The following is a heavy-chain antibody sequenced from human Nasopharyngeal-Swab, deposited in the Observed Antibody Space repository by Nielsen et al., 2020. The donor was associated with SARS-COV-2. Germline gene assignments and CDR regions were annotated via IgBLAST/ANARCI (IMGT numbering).Heavy chain of an antibody. J-gene: IGHJ4*02. D-gene: IGHD5-12*01. CDR1: GYTFSSYG. CDR3: ARGYEGYFDY. CDR2: ISAYSGNT. Sequence: ASVKVSCKASGYTFSSYGISWVRQAPGQGLEWLGWISAYSGNTNYAQQLHGRVTMTTDTSTSTVYMELRSLRSDDTAVYYCARGYEGYFDYWGQGTLVTVSS. V-gene: IGHV1-18*01.